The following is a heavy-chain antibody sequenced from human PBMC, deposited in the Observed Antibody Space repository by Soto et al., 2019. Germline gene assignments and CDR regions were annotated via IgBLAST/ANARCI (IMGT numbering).Heavy chain of an antibody. CDR1: GGSISSGAYY. J-gene: IGHJ5*02. Sequence: SETLSLTCTVSGGSISSGAYYWGWIRQHPGKGLEWIGYISHRGTAYYTPSLKSRVSLSVDPSKSQFSLNVTSLTAADTAVYYCARVSATGTRWFDPWGPGTLVTVPQ. D-gene: IGHD6-13*01. CDR3: ARVSATGTRWFDP. V-gene: IGHV4-31*03. CDR2: ISHRGTA.